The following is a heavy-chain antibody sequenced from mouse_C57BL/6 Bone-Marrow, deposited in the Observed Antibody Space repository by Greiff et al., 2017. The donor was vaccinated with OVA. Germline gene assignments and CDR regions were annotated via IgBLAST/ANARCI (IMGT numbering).Heavy chain of an antibody. CDR1: GYKFNDYY. CDR3: ARCGTTVVAFDY. V-gene: IGHV1-26*01. D-gene: IGHD1-1*01. Sequence: EVQLQQSGPELVKPGASVKISCKASGYKFNDYYMNWVKQSNGKSLEWIGDINPNNGGTSYNQKFKGKATLTVDKSSITAYMELRSLTSEDSAVYYCARCGTTVVAFDYWGQGTTLTVSS. CDR2: INPNNGGT. J-gene: IGHJ2*01.